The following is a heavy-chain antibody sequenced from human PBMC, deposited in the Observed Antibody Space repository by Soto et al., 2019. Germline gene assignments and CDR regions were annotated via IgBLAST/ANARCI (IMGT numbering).Heavy chain of an antibody. CDR2: IWFDGSNK. CDR1: GFPSTAYG. CDR3: ATLGFDF. V-gene: IGHV3-33*01. Sequence: GGSLRLSCAASGFPSTAYGMHWVRQAPGKGLEWLAVIWFDGSNKNYADSVKGRFTISRDNSKNVLYLQMNSLGVEDTAVYYCATLGFDFWGQGTLVTVSS. J-gene: IGHJ4*02.